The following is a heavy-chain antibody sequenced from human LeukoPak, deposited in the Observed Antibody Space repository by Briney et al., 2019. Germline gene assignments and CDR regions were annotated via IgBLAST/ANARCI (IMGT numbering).Heavy chain of an antibody. J-gene: IGHJ4*02. Sequence: SETLSLTCGVSGGSISSSSYYWGWIRQPPGKGLEWIGSIYYSGSTYYNPSLKSRVTISVDTSKNQFSLKLSSVTAADTAVYYCARSPGDYYDYWGQGTLVTVSS. CDR3: ARSPGDYYDY. V-gene: IGHV4-39*01. CDR1: GGSISSSSYY. CDR2: IYYSGST.